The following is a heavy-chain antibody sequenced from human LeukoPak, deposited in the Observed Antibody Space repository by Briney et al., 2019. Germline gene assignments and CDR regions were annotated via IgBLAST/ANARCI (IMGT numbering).Heavy chain of an antibody. CDR3: VREELTMFGGFDY. J-gene: IGHJ4*02. CDR2: IKQDGSEK. CDR1: GFTFSSYW. Sequence: QTGGSLRLSCAASGFTFSSYWMSWVRQAPGKGLEWVANIKQDGSEKYYVDSVKGRFTISRDNAKNSLYLQMNSLRAEDTAVYYCVREELTMFGGFDYWGQGTLVTVSS. D-gene: IGHD3-10*02. V-gene: IGHV3-7*01.